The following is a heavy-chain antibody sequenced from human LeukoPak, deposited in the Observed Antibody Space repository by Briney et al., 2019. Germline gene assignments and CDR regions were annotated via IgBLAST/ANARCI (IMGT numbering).Heavy chain of an antibody. CDR1: GFTFSSYW. J-gene: IGHJ4*02. CDR3: ARGRPHGNDY. Sequence: GGSLRLSCAASGFTFSSYWMNWVRQAPGKGLVWVSRIASDGSSTTYADSVKGRFSITRDNAKNTLYLQMNSLRVEDTAVYYCARGRPHGNDYWGQGTLVTVSS. D-gene: IGHD4-23*01. CDR2: IASDGSST. V-gene: IGHV3-74*01.